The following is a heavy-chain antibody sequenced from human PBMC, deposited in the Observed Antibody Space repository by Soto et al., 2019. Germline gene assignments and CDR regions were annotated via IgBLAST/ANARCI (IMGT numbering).Heavy chain of an antibody. J-gene: IGHJ4*02. CDR3: AADILPIGYRRHLSFTDY. Sequence: SVKVSCKASGFTFTRSTMQWVRQARGQRLEWIGWIVVGSGKTNYAQKFQERVTITRDMSTSTVYMELSSLGSEDTAMYYCAADILPIGYRRHLSFTDYWGPATLVSVSS. CDR1: GFTFTRST. CDR2: IVVGSGKT. D-gene: IGHD2-2*03. V-gene: IGHV1-58*02.